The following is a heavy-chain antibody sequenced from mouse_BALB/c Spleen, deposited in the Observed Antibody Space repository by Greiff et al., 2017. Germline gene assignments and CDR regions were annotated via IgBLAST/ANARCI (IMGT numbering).Heavy chain of an antibody. CDR3: ARSRDYDLYYAMDY. CDR1: GFTFSSFG. V-gene: IGHV5-17*02. CDR2: ISSGSSTI. D-gene: IGHD2-4*01. J-gene: IGHJ4*01. Sequence: EVQLQESGGGLVQPGGSRKLSCAASGFTFSSFGMHWVRQAPEKGLEWVAYISSGSSTIYYADTVKGRFTISRDNPKNTLFLQMTSLRSEDTAMYYCARSRDYDLYYAMDYWGQGTSVTVSS.